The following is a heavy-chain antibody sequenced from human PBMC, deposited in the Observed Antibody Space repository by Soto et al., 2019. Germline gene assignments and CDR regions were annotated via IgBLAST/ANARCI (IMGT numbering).Heavy chain of an antibody. Sequence: QVQLVQSGAEVKKPGASVKVFCKASGYTFTTHGISWVRQAPGQGLEWMGWVSGDNGHTNYAQSLQGSVTMTTDLSTNTASMELRSLRSDDTAVYYCAKDLGYCRSGTCYREWFDPWGQGTLVTVSS. CDR1: GYTFTTHG. CDR2: VSGDNGHT. J-gene: IGHJ5*02. D-gene: IGHD2-15*01. V-gene: IGHV1-18*01. CDR3: AKDLGYCRSGTCYREWFDP.